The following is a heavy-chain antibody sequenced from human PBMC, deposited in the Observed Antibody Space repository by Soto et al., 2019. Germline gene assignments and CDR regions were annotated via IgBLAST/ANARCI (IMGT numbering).Heavy chain of an antibody. CDR2: IRSKANSYAT. CDR1: GLTFSDSD. D-gene: IGHD2-8*02. J-gene: IGHJ4*02. Sequence: PGGSLRLSCAASGLTFSDSDMHWVRQASGKGLEWVGRIRSKANSYATAYAASVKGRFTISRDDSKNTAYLRMNSLKTEDTAVYYCTRPLLGASTFDYWGQGTLVTVSS. CDR3: TRPLLGASTFDY. V-gene: IGHV3-73*01.